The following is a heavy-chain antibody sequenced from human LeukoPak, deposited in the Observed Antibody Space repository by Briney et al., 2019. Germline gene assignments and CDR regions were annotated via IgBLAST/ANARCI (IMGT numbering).Heavy chain of an antibody. CDR2: IYYSGST. CDR1: GGSISSHY. V-gene: IGHV4-59*11. D-gene: IGHD2/OR15-2a*01. CDR3: ARRSNSYDY. Sequence: SETLSLTCTVSGGSISSHYWSWLRQPPCKGLEWMGDIYYSGSTNYNPSLTSRCTISVDKSKNQFSHNLSSATAADTAVYYCARRSNSYDYWGQGTLVTVSS. J-gene: IGHJ4*02.